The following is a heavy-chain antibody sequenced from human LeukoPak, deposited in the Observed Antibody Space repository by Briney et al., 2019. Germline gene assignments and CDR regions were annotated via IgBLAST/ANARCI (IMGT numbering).Heavy chain of an antibody. CDR2: IYYGASA. CDR1: GGSVSGYY. Sequence: SETLSLTCTVSGGSVSGYYWGWLRQPPGKGLEWIANIYYGASANYNPSLKSRVTISVDTSNNQFSLTLTSVTAADTAMYYCARHKRAIAVGIIDYWGQGTLVTVSS. D-gene: IGHD6-19*01. CDR3: ARHKRAIAVGIIDY. V-gene: IGHV4-59*08. J-gene: IGHJ4*02.